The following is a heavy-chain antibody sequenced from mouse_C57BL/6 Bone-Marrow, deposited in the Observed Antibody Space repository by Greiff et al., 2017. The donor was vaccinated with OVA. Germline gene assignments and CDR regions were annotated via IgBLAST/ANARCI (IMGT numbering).Heavy chain of an antibody. CDR2: ISDGGSYT. CDR3: ARDYDYSAMDY. Sequence: EVHLVESGGGLVKPGGSLKLSCAASGFTFSSYAMSWVRQTPEKRLEWVATISDGGSYTYYPDNVKGRFTISRDNAKNNLYLQMSHLKSEDTAMXYSARDYDYSAMDYRGEGTSDTVSS. V-gene: IGHV5-4*01. J-gene: IGHJ4*01. CDR1: GFTFSSYA.